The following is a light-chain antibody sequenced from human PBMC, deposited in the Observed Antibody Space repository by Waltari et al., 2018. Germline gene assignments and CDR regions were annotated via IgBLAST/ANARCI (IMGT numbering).Light chain of an antibody. V-gene: IGKV3-15*01. Sequence: EIVLTQSPATLSVSPGERANLSCRASQSVITKVAWYQQRPGQAPRLLIYAASSRATGVPARFSGSGSETDFTLTISGLQSEDFAVYYCQHYEGWPPWTFGQGTKV. CDR1: QSVITK. CDR3: QHYEGWPPWT. CDR2: AAS. J-gene: IGKJ1*01.